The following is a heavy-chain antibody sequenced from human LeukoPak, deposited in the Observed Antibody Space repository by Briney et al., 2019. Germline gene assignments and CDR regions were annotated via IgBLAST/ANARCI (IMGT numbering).Heavy chain of an antibody. J-gene: IGHJ6*03. Sequence: GGSLRLSCAASGFTFSSYGMSWVRQAPGKGLEWVSAISGSGGSTYYADSVMGRFTISRDNSKNTLYLQMNSLRAEDTALYYCARDLILMEWSIPMDVWGKGTTVTVSS. CDR3: ARDLILMEWSIPMDV. V-gene: IGHV3-23*01. CDR2: ISGSGGST. CDR1: GFTFSSYG. D-gene: IGHD3-3*01.